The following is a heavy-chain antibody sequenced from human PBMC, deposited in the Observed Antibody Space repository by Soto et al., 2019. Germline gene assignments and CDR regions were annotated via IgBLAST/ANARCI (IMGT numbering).Heavy chain of an antibody. CDR3: ARLPADDAFDI. D-gene: IGHD2-2*01. Sequence: ASVKVSCKTFGCTFSTYTINWVRQAPGQGLEWMGWISAYNGNTNYAQKLQGRVTMTTDTSTSTAYMELRSLRSDDTAVYYCARLPADDAFDIWGQGTMVTVSS. CDR2: ISAYNGNT. J-gene: IGHJ3*02. CDR1: GCTFSTYT. V-gene: IGHV1-18*04.